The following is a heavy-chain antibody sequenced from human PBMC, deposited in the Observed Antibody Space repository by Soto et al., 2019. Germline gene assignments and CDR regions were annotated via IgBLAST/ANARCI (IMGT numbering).Heavy chain of an antibody. V-gene: IGHV4-59*01. CDR3: ARAHSWQLPFDY. CDR1: SDSISSYY. CDR2: ISYSGRT. J-gene: IGHJ4*02. D-gene: IGHD6-13*01. Sequence: SETLSLTCTVSSDSISSYYWSWIRQPPGKILEWIGYISYSGRTDYNPSLKSRVSISGDTSKHQFYLKVSSVTAPDTAVYYCARAHSWQLPFDYWGQGTLVTVSS.